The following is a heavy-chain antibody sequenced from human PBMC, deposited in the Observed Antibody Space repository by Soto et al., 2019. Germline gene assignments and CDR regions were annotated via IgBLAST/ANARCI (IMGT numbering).Heavy chain of an antibody. CDR1: GFTFSSFS. J-gene: IGHJ4*02. D-gene: IGHD6-19*01. V-gene: IGHV3-30-3*01. Sequence: QVQLVESGGGVVQPGRSLRLSCAASGFTFSSFSLHWVRQAPGKGLEWLALISYDGSTKYNADSVKGRFTVSRDNSNNTLQLQPSSLTPEETAVYYCARTTPVAGPPGFDYWGQGTLGTVSS. CDR2: ISYDGSTK. CDR3: ARTTPVAGPPGFDY.